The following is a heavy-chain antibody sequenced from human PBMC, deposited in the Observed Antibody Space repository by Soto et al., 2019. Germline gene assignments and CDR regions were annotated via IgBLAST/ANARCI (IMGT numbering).Heavy chain of an antibody. Sequence: GGSLRLSCAASGFTFGDYYMGWVRQAPGKGLEWVSDIIDSGGSTYYADAVKGRFTISRDNSKNTLYLQMNSLRAEDTAVYYCARDKRDLRFLEWSYYFDYWGQGTLVTVSS. D-gene: IGHD3-3*01. CDR2: IIDSGGST. CDR1: GFTFGDYY. J-gene: IGHJ4*02. V-gene: IGHV3-23*01. CDR3: ARDKRDLRFLEWSYYFDY.